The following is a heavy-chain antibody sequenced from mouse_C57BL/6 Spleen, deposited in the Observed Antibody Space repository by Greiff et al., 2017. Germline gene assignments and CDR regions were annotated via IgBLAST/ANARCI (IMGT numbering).Heavy chain of an antibody. CDR2: ISSGGSYT. D-gene: IGHD2-2*01. J-gene: IGHJ3*01. Sequence: DVHLVESGGDLVKPGGSLKLSCAASGFTFSSYGMSWVRQTPDKRLEWVATISSGGSYTYYPDSVKGRFTISRDNAKNTLYLQMSSLKSEDTAMYYCARQDGYDVAYWGQGTLVTVSA. CDR3: ARQDGYDVAY. V-gene: IGHV5-6*01. CDR1: GFTFSSYG.